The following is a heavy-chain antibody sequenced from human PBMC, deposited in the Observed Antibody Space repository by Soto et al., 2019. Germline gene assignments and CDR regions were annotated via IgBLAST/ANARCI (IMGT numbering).Heavy chain of an antibody. J-gene: IGHJ3*02. V-gene: IGHV1-18*01. CDR2: ISTYNGNT. CDR3: ARDPGYSTTWHQAFDI. Sequence: QVQRVQSGAEVKKPGASVKVSCKASGYTFTSYGISWVRQAPGQGPEWMGRISTYNGNTNYVQKLQGRVTMTTDTSTNTAYMELSSLRYDDTAVYYCARDPGYSTTWHQAFDIWGQGTMVTVSS. D-gene: IGHD6-13*01. CDR1: GYTFTSYG.